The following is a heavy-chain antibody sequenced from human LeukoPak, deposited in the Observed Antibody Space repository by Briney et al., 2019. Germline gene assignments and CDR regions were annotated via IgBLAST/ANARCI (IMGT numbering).Heavy chain of an antibody. CDR2: ISYEGSNK. D-gene: IGHD2-15*01. V-gene: IGHV3-30*18. J-gene: IGHJ4*02. CDR3: AKTPQVATVTVPYFDH. CDR1: GFSFSSYG. Sequence: GGSLRLSCPASGFSFSSYGMHWVRQAPGRGLGWVGVISYEGSNKYYAGSVKGRFTISRDNAKNTLSLQMNSLRAEDTAVYYCAKTPQVATVTVPYFDHWGQGTLVTVSS.